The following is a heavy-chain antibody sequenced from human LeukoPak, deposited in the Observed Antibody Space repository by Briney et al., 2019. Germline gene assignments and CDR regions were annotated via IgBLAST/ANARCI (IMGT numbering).Heavy chain of an antibody. D-gene: IGHD1-20*01. Sequence: GGSLRLSCAASGFTFSSYAMHWVRQAPGKGLEWVAVISYDGSNKYYADSVKGRFTISRDNSKNTLYLQMNSLRAEDTAVYYCARLRITGTTDYWGQGTLVTVSS. J-gene: IGHJ4*02. CDR1: GFTFSSYA. CDR3: ARLRITGTTDY. V-gene: IGHV3-30*01. CDR2: ISYDGSNK.